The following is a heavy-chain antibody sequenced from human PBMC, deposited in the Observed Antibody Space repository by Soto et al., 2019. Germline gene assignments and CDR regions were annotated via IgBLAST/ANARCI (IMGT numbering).Heavy chain of an antibody. CDR3: ARGVGQQLVRYYYYYGMDV. V-gene: IGHV4-34*01. CDR2: INHSGST. J-gene: IGHJ6*02. D-gene: IGHD6-13*01. Sequence: SETLSLTCAVYGGSFSGYYWSWIRQPPGKGLEWIGEINHSGSTNYDPSLKSRVTISVDTSKNQFSLKLSSVTAADTAVYYCARGVGQQLVRYYYYYGMDVWGQGTTVTVSS. CDR1: GGSFSGYY.